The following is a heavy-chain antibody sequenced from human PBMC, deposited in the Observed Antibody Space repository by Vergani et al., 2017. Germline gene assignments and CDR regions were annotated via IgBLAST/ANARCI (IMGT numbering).Heavy chain of an antibody. CDR1: GGTFSSYT. V-gene: IGHV1-69*08. J-gene: IGHJ6*02. Sequence: QVQLVQSGAEVKKPGSSVKVSCKASGGTFSSYTISWVRQAPGQGLEWMGRIIPILGIANYAQKFQGRVTITADKSTSTAYMELSSLRSDDTAVYYCAREGSGSYYNYYYGMDVWGQGTTVTVSS. CDR3: AREGSGSYYNYYYGMDV. D-gene: IGHD3-10*01. CDR2: IIPILGIA.